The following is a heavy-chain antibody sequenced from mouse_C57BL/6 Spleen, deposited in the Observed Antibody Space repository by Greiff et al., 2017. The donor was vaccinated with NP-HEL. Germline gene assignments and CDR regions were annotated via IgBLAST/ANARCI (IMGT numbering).Heavy chain of an antibody. D-gene: IGHD3-2*02. J-gene: IGHJ2*01. V-gene: IGHV5-4*01. CDR2: ISDGGSYT. CDR1: GFTFSSYA. CDR3: ARDKDSSGYVYFDY. Sequence: EVMLVESGGGLVKPGGSLKLSCAASGFTFSSYAMSWVRQTPEKRLEWVATISDGGSYTYYPDNVKGRFTISRDNAKNNLYLQMSHLKSEDTAMYYCARDKDSSGYVYFDYWGQGTTLTVSS.